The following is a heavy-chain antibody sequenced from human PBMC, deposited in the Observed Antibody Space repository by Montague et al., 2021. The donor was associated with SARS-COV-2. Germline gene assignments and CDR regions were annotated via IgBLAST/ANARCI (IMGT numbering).Heavy chain of an antibody. CDR2: IDWDDDK. J-gene: IGHJ5*02. V-gene: IGHV2-70*11. Sequence: PALGKPTQTLTLTCTFSGFSLSTSGMCVSWIRQPPGKALEWLARIDWDDDKYHSTSLKTRLTISKDTSKNQVVLTMTNMDPVDTATYYCARILVAAAGSPFDPWGQGTLVTVSS. D-gene: IGHD6-13*01. CDR3: ARILVAAAGSPFDP. CDR1: GFSLSTSGMC.